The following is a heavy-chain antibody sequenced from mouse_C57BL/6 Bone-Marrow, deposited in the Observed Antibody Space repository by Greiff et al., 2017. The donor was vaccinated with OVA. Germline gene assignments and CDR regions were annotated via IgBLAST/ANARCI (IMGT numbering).Heavy chain of an antibody. J-gene: IGHJ2*01. Sequence: EVKLVESGAELVRPGASVKLSCTASGFNIKDDYMHWVKERPEQGLEWIGWIDPENGDTEYAPKFQGKATITADTSSKTAYLHLSSLTSEDTAVYYCTTYRYWGQGTTLTVSS. V-gene: IGHV14-4*01. CDR3: TTYRY. CDR2: IDPENGDT. CDR1: GFNIKDDY.